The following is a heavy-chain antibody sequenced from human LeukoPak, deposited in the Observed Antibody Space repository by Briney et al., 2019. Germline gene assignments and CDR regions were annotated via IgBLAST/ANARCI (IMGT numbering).Heavy chain of an antibody. CDR1: GFTFSSYG. J-gene: IGHJ3*02. D-gene: IGHD3-10*01. Sequence: PGGSLRLSCAASGFTFSSYGMHWVRQAPGKGLEWVAVISYDGSNKYYADSVKGRFTISRDNSKNTLYLQMNSLGAEDTAVYYCARVPHYLNAFDIWGQGTMVTVSS. V-gene: IGHV3-30*19. CDR3: ARVPHYLNAFDI. CDR2: ISYDGSNK.